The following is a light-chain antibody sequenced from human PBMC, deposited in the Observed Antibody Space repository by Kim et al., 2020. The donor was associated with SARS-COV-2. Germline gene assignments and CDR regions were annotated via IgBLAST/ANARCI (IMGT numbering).Light chain of an antibody. V-gene: IGKV1-5*01. J-gene: IGKJ1*01. Sequence: SVGDRVNITCRASQSISRWLAWDEQKAGKAPKLLIHDAYSLESGGPARLSGSGSGTVFTLTISSLQPDDFETYYCQQYNTYSPRTFGQGTKVDIK. CDR3: QQYNTYSPRT. CDR2: DAY. CDR1: QSISRW.